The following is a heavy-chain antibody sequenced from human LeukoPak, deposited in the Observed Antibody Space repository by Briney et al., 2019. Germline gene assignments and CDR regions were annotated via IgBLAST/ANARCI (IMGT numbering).Heavy chain of an antibody. V-gene: IGHV5-51*01. CDR1: GFTFTDYW. CDR2: IYSGDSDT. Sequence: GESLKISCQGFGFTFTDYWIGGGRQMPGKGLEWMGAIYSGDSDTRYSPSFQGQVTISVDDSSRTAYLQWSSLKASDTAMYYCARAAELARGTFDIWGLGTMVTVSS. J-gene: IGHJ3*02. D-gene: IGHD3-10*01. CDR3: ARAAELARGTFDI.